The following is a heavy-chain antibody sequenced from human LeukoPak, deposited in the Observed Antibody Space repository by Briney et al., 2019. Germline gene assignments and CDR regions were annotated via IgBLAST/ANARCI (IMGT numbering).Heavy chain of an antibody. D-gene: IGHD1-26*01. J-gene: IGHJ4*02. Sequence: GGSLRLSCAASGFTLSSYSMNWVRQAPGKGLEWVSYISSSSSTIYYADSVKGRFTISRDKAKNSLYLQMNSLRVEDTAVYYCARLGGSYYTYWGQGTLVTVSS. CDR3: ARLGGSYYTY. CDR2: ISSSSSTI. CDR1: GFTLSSYS. V-gene: IGHV3-48*01.